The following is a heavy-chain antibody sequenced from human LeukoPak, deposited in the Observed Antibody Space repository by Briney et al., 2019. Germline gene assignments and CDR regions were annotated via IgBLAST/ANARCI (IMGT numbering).Heavy chain of an antibody. D-gene: IGHD3-3*01. CDR2: ISGSGVST. CDR1: GFIFNSYA. Sequence: GGSLRLSCTASGFIFNSYALSWVRQAPGKGLEWVSGISGSGVSTYYADSVKGRFTISRDNAKNSLYLQMNNLRAEDTAVYYCANSFDYDWGQGTLVTVSS. J-gene: IGHJ4*02. V-gene: IGHV3-23*01. CDR3: ANSFDYD.